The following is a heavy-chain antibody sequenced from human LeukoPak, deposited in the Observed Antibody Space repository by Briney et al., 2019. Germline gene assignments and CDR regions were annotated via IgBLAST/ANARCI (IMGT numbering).Heavy chain of an antibody. CDR3: ARGGSSGYML. J-gene: IGHJ4*02. CDR2: VNLQGST. CDR1: GGSISNTNW. D-gene: IGHD2-8*01. V-gene: IGHV4-4*02. Sequence: PSGALSLTCGVSGGSISNTNWWTWVRQPPGKGLEWIGEVNLQGSTNYNPSLKSRVAISVDTSKNQFSLRLSSVTAADAAVYYCARGGSSGYMLWGQGTLVTVSS.